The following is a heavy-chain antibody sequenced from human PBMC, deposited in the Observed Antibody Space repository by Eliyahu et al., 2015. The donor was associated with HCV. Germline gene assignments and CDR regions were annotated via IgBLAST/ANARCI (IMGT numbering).Heavy chain of an antibody. V-gene: IGHV2-5*02. J-gene: IGHJ3*02. Sequence: IRQPPGKALEWLALIYWDDDKRYSPSLKSILTITKDTSKNQVVLTMTNMDPVDTATYYCARIDPAYGSGSYGRDAFDIWGQGTMVTVSS. CDR3: ARIDPAYGSGSYGRDAFDI. D-gene: IGHD3-10*01. CDR2: IYWDDDK.